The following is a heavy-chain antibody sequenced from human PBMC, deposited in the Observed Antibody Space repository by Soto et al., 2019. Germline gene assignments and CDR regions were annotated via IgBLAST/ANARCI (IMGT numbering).Heavy chain of an antibody. CDR1: GFTFSSDG. CDR2: IWYDGTNE. J-gene: IGHJ3*02. Sequence: GVPLRLSCAASGFTFSSDGMHWVRQAPGKGLEWVAVIWYDGTNENYGDSVKGRFTISRDNSKNTLYLQMNSLRAEDTAVYYCARDDYANARALDIWGPGTMVNVS. V-gene: IGHV3-33*01. CDR3: ARDDYANARALDI. D-gene: IGHD4-17*01.